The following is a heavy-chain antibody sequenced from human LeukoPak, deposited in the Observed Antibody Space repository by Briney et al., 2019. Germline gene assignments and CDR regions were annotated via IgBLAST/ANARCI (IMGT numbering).Heavy chain of an antibody. CDR1: GGTFSSYA. V-gene: IGHV1-69*01. J-gene: IGHJ6*03. D-gene: IGHD6-6*01. CDR3: ARTPKYRAARGVRYYYYYMDV. CDR2: IIPIFGTA. Sequence: ASVKVSCKASGGTFSSYAISWVRQAPGQGLEWMGGIIPIFGTANYAQKFQGRVTITADESTSTAYMELSSLRSEDTAVYYCARTPKYRAARGVRYYYYYMDVWGKGTTVTVSS.